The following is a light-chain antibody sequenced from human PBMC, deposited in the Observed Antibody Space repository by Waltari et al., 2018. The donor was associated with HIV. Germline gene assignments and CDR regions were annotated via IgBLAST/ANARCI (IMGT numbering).Light chain of an antibody. CDR2: DVI. V-gene: IGLV2-23*02. Sequence: QSALTQPASVSGSPGQSITISCTGTSSDVGSYNIVSWYQQNPDKAPKLMSHDVINQPSSVSKRVSCSNSGKTASLIIAGLQAEDESAYYCISYVGSSTCIFGGGTKLTVL. CDR3: ISYVGSSTCI. CDR1: SSDVGSYNI. J-gene: IGLJ2*01.